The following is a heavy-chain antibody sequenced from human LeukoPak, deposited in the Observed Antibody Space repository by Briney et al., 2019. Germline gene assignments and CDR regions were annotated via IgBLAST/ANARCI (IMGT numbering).Heavy chain of an antibody. J-gene: IGHJ4*02. Sequence: GGSLRLSCAASGFTFSSYWMHWVRQAPGKGLVWVAHINSDGSSTSYVDSVEGRFTISRDNAKNTLYLQMNSLRAADTAVYYCARPPPYESGLAEFWGQGTLVTVSS. D-gene: IGHD3-10*01. V-gene: IGHV3-74*01. CDR1: GFTFSSYW. CDR3: ARPPPYESGLAEF. CDR2: INSDGSST.